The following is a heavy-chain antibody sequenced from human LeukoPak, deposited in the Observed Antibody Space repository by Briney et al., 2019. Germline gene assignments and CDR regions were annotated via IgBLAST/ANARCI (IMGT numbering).Heavy chain of an antibody. D-gene: IGHD3-16*02. J-gene: IGHJ5*02. Sequence: SETLSLTCTVSGGSFSSASYYWRWIRQPPGRGLEWIAYVYYSGSTKYNPSLKSGVTISVDTSKNQFSLKLSSVTAADTAIYYCARLSLDNWFDPWGQGTLVTVSS. CDR3: ARLSLDNWFDP. CDR2: VYYSGST. CDR1: GGSFSSASYY. V-gene: IGHV4-61*01.